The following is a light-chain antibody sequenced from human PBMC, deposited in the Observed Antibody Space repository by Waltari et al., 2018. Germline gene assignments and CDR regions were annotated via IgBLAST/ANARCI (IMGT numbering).Light chain of an antibody. Sequence: QSVLTQPPSASGTPGQRVTISCSGSKSNIGRNAVNWYQQLPETAPKLLIYTDNLRPSGVPDRFSGSKSGTSASLAISGLQSEDEADYHCATWDDSLNGWVFGGGTKVTVL. CDR3: ATWDDSLNGWV. V-gene: IGLV1-44*01. CDR2: TDN. J-gene: IGLJ3*02. CDR1: KSNIGRNA.